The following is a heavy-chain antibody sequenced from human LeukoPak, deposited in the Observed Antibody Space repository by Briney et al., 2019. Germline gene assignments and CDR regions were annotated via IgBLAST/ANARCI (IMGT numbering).Heavy chain of an antibody. V-gene: IGHV5-51*01. CDR1: GHSFTNYW. Sequence: LGESLKISCKDSGHSFTNYWFGWVRQMPGKGLEWMGIIYPRDSDTRYSPSFQGQVTISADKSTTTAYLQWGSLKASDTAIYYCARHSDCRTSKCSGGNFYYMDVWGKGTTVTVSS. J-gene: IGHJ6*03. D-gene: IGHD3-16*01. CDR2: IYPRDSDT. CDR3: ARHSDCRTSKCSGGNFYYMDV.